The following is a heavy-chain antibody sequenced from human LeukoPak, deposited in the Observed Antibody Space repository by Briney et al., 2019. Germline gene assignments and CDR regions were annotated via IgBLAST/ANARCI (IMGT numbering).Heavy chain of an antibody. CDR1: GFPFNAYW. D-gene: IGHD3-22*01. CDR2: ISYDGSNK. J-gene: IGHJ4*02. V-gene: IGHV3-30-3*01. CDR3: AREERGYYDSSGYFLFDY. Sequence: GGSLRLSCAASGFPFNAYWMTWVRQAPGKGLEWVAVISYDGSNKYYADSVKGRFTISRDNSKNTLYLQMNSLRAEDTAVYYCAREERGYYDSSGYFLFDYWGQGTLVTVSS.